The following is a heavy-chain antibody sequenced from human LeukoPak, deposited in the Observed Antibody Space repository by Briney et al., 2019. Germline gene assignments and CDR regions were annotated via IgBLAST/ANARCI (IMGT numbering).Heavy chain of an antibody. CDR2: IYYSGST. D-gene: IGHD3-10*01. J-gene: IGHJ5*02. CDR1: GGSISSYY. Sequence: PSETLSLTCTVSGGSISSYYWSWIRQPPGKGLEWIGYIYYSGSTNYNPSLKSRVTISVDTSKNQFSLKLSSVTAADTAVYYCAREQITMVRGVIYWFDPWGQGTLVTVSS. CDR3: AREQITMVRGVIYWFDP. V-gene: IGHV4-59*01.